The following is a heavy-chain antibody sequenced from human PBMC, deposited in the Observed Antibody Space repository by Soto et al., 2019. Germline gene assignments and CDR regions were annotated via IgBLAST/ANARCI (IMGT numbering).Heavy chain of an antibody. Sequence: QVQLVESGGGVVQPGRSLRLSCSASGFTFSDYGMHWVRQAPGKGLEWVSSISYNGNNKYSADSVKGRFTISRDNSKSTLYLQMNTLRPEDTAVYYCARDPVRWELLYPNSWGQGTLVTVSS. V-gene: IGHV3-30*03. CDR1: GFTFSDYG. J-gene: IGHJ4*02. D-gene: IGHD1-26*01. CDR2: ISYNGNNK. CDR3: ARDPVRWELLYPNS.